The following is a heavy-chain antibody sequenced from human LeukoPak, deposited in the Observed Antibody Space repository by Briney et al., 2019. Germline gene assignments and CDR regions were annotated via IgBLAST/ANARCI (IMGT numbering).Heavy chain of an antibody. CDR3: ARLESSGWFRFDS. Sequence: GGSLRLSCAASGFTFSDYYMSWIRQAPGKGLEWVSYISSSGSTIYYADSVKGRFTISRDNAKNSLYLQMNSLRVEDSAFYCCARLESSGWFRFDSWGQGSLVSVSS. CDR2: ISSSGSTI. CDR1: GFTFSDYY. J-gene: IGHJ4*02. V-gene: IGHV3-11*04. D-gene: IGHD6-19*01.